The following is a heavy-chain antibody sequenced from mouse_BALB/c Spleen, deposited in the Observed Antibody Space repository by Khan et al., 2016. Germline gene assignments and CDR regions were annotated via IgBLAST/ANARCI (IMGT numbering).Heavy chain of an antibody. D-gene: IGHD1-1*01. J-gene: IGHJ3*01. CDR1: GYSITSDYA. V-gene: IGHV3-2*02. CDR2: ISYSGST. Sequence: VQLQESGPGLVKPSQSLSLPCTVTGYSITSDYAWNWIRQFPGNKLEWMGYISYSGSTSYNPSLKSRISITRDTSKNQFFLQLNSVTTEDTATYYCALSSRGFAYWGQGTLVTVSA. CDR3: ALSSRGFAY.